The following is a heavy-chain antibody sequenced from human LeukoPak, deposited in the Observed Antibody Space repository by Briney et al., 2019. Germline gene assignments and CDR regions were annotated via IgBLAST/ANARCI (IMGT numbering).Heavy chain of an antibody. V-gene: IGHV5-51*01. D-gene: IGHD5-18*01. CDR2: IYPGDSDT. CDR1: GYSFTSYW. Sequence: PGESLKISCKGSGYSFTSYWIGWVRQMPGKGLEWMGIIYPGDSDTRYSPSFQGQVTISADKSISTAYLQWSSLKASDTAMYYCARHSEGGYSSGMSGYGMDVWGQGTTVTVSS. CDR3: ARHSEGGYSSGMSGYGMDV. J-gene: IGHJ6*02.